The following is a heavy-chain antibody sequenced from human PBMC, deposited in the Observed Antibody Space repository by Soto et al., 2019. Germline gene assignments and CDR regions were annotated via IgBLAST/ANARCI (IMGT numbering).Heavy chain of an antibody. D-gene: IGHD2-2*01. CDR3: ARQVYCSSTSCYEFDY. V-gene: IGHV4-39*01. J-gene: IGHJ4*02. CDR1: SGSIGSTTYY. Sequence: LPLTCTVSSGSIGSTTYYWGWIRQPPGKGLEWIGSIYYSGSTYYNPSLKSRVTISVDTSKDQFSLNLISVTAADTAVYYCARQVYCSSTSCYEFDYWGQGALVTVS. CDR2: IYYSGST.